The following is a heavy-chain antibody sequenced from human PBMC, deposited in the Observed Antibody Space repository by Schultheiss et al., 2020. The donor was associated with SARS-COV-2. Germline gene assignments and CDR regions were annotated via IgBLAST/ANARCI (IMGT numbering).Heavy chain of an antibody. V-gene: IGHV3-53*01. CDR3: ARGRDIVATLAPMDV. J-gene: IGHJ6*02. CDR1: GFTFSSYA. CDR2: IYTGGST. Sequence: GGSLRLSCSASGFTFSSYAMHWVRQAPGKGLECVSAIYTGGSTYYADSVKGRFTISRDNAKNSLYLQMNSLKTEDTAVYYCARGRDIVATLAPMDVWGQGTTVTVAS. D-gene: IGHD5-12*01.